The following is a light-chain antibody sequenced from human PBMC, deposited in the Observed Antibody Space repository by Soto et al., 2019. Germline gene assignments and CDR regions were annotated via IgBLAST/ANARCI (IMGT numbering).Light chain of an antibody. CDR1: QSVSSSY. J-gene: IGKJ2*01. V-gene: IGKV3-20*01. CDR2: GAS. Sequence: EIVLTQSPGTLSLSPGERATLSCRASQSVSSSYLAWYQQKPGQPPRLLIYGASSRATGIPDRFSGSGSGTDFTLTISSLEPEDFAVYYCQHYGSSPYTFGQGTKLEIK. CDR3: QHYGSSPYT.